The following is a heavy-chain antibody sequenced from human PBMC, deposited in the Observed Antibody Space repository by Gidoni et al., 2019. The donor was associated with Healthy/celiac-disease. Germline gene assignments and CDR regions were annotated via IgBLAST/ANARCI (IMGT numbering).Heavy chain of an antibody. CDR1: GFPFSRYG. Sequence: QVQLVESGGGVVQPGRSLGPSCAATGFPFSRYGMHWVRQAPGKGLEWVAVIWYDGSNKYYADSVKGRFTISRDNSKNTLYLQMNSLRAEDTAVYYCARNTVDLYGMDVWGQGTTVTVSS. V-gene: IGHV3-33*08. CDR3: ARNTVDLYGMDV. CDR2: IWYDGSNK. J-gene: IGHJ6*02.